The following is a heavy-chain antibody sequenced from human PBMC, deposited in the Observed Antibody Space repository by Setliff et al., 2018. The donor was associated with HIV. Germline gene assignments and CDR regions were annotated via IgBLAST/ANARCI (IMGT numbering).Heavy chain of an antibody. Sequence: SDTLSLTCTVSGGSIWSGSYYWTWIRQPAGKGLEWIGHITASGGATYNPSVKSRVSISLGSPSSEFSLRLTSVSAADTAVYYCARAVVFASGNFWFDPWGPGALVTVSS. V-gene: IGHV4-61*09. CDR1: GGSIWSGSYY. D-gene: IGHD3-3*01. J-gene: IGHJ5*02. CDR3: ARAVVFASGNFWFDP. CDR2: ITASGGA.